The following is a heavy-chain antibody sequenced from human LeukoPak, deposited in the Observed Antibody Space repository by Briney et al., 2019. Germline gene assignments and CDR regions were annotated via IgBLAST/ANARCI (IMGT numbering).Heavy chain of an antibody. D-gene: IGHD3-16*02. CDR3: ARDKGNDYVWGSYRSGAPFDY. J-gene: IGHJ4*02. CDR2: IYYSGST. Sequence: KPSETLSLTCTVSGGSISSSSYYWGWIRQPPGKGLEWIGSIYYSGSTYYNPSLKSRVTISVDKSKNQFSLKLSSVTAADTAVYYCARDKGNDYVWGSYRSGAPFDYWGQGTLVTVSS. CDR1: GGSISSSSYY. V-gene: IGHV4-39*07.